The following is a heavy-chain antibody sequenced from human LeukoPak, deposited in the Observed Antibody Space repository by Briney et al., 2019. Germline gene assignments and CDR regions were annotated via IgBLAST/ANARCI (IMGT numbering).Heavy chain of an antibody. Sequence: PSETLSLTCTVSSDPIKTYNWAWIRHSPGKGLEWIGYIDDSGTTYYNPSLKSRVTISVDTAKEEISLKVNAVTAADTAVYYCASGPWELDFWGQGTLVTVSS. CDR2: IDDSGTT. CDR1: SDPIKTYN. V-gene: IGHV4-4*09. CDR3: ASGPWELDF. D-gene: IGHD1-26*01. J-gene: IGHJ4*02.